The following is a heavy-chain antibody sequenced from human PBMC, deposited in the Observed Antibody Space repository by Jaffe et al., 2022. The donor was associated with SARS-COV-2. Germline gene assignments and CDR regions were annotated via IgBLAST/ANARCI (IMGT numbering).Heavy chain of an antibody. V-gene: IGHV1-24*01. CDR1: GYTLTELS. Sequence: QVQLVQSGAEVKKPGASVKVSCKVSGYTLTELSMHWVRQAPGKGLEWMGGFDPEDGETIYAQKFQGRVTMTEDTSTDTAYMELSSLRSEDTAVYYCATAPFTYYYDSSGYYTGSYWGQGTLVTVSS. CDR2: FDPEDGET. J-gene: IGHJ4*02. D-gene: IGHD3-22*01. CDR3: ATAPFTYYYDSSGYYTGSY.